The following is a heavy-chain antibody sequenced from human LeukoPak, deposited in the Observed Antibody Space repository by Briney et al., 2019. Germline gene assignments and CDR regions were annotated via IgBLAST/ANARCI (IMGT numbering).Heavy chain of an antibody. CDR2: IYYSGST. CDR1: GGSISSGGYY. J-gene: IGHJ5*02. D-gene: IGHD3-9*01. V-gene: IGHV4-31*03. CDR3: ARGTRRDFDWNEYNWFDP. Sequence: SQTLSLTCTVSGGSISSGGYYWSWIRQHPGKGLEWIGYIYYSGSTYYNPSLKSRVTISVDTSKNQFSLKLSSVTAADTAVYYCARGTRRDFDWNEYNWFDPWGQGTLVIVSS.